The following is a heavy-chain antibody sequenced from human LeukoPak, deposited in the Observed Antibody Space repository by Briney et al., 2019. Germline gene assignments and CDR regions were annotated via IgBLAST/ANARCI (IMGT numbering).Heavy chain of an antibody. CDR1: GGTFSSYA. J-gene: IGHJ5*02. V-gene: IGHV1-69*01. CDR3: ARDLGYCSSTSCYGDSDWFDP. Sequence: SVKVSCKASGGTFSSYAISWVRQAPGQGLEWMGGIIPIFGTANYAQKFQGRVTITAAEYTSTAYMELGSLRSEDTAVYYCARDLGYCSSTSCYGDSDWFDPWGQGTLVTVSS. CDR2: IIPIFGTA. D-gene: IGHD2-2*01.